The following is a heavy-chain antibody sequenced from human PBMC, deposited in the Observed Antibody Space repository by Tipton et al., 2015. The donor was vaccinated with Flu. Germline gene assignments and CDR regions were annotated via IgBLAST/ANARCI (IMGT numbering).Heavy chain of an antibody. Sequence: TLSLTCAVYGGSFSGYYWSWIRQPPGKGLEWIGEINHSGSTNYNPSLKSRVTISVDTSKNQFSLKLSPVTAADTAVYYCARHLYDFWGGYSRIFDYWGQGTLVTVSS. CDR2: INHSGST. D-gene: IGHD3-3*01. CDR3: ARHLYDFWGGYSRIFDY. V-gene: IGHV4-34*01. CDR1: GGSFSGYY. J-gene: IGHJ4*02.